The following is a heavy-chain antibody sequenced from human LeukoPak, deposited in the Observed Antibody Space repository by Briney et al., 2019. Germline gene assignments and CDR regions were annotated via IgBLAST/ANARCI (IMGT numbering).Heavy chain of an antibody. Sequence: PSETLSLTCTVSGGSNSSYYWSWIRQPPGKGLEWIGYIYYSGSTNYNPSLKSRVTISVDTSKNQFSLKLTSVTAADTAVYYCARGPYKYDGSGAFDIWGQGTMVTVSS. CDR3: ARGPYKYDGSGAFDI. J-gene: IGHJ3*02. CDR2: IYYSGST. D-gene: IGHD3-22*01. V-gene: IGHV4-59*08. CDR1: GGSNSSYY.